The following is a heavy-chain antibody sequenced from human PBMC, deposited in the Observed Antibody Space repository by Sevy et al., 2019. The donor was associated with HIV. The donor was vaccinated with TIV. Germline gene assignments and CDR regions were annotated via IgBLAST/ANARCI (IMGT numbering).Heavy chain of an antibody. CDR2: IYPGDSDT. J-gene: IGHJ6*02. V-gene: IGHV5-51*01. CDR1: GYSFTSYW. CDR3: ARAVTHEEHYYYYGMDV. D-gene: IGHD4-17*01. Sequence: GEPLKISCKGSGYSFTSYWIGWVRQMPGKGLEWMGIIYPGDSDTRYSPSFQGQVTISADKSISTAYLQWSSLKASDTAMYYCARAVTHEEHYYYYGMDVWGQGTTVTVSS.